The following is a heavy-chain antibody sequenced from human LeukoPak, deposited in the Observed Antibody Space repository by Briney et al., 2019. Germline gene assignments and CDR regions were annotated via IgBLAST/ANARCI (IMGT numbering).Heavy chain of an antibody. CDR3: ARGLQWLVSGAFDI. Sequence: GGSLRLSCAASGFTFSSYWMSWVRQAPGKGLEWVANIKQDGSEKYYVDSVKGRFTISRDNAKNSLYLQMNSLRAEDTAVYYCARGLQWLVSGAFDIWGQGTMVTVSS. V-gene: IGHV3-7*01. CDR1: GFTFSSYW. J-gene: IGHJ3*02. CDR2: IKQDGSEK. D-gene: IGHD6-19*01.